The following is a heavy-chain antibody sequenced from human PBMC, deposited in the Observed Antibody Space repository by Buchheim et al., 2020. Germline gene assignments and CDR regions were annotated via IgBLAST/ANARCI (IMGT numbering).Heavy chain of an antibody. CDR3: ARHVWGSSSGYYYGSYYYYGMDV. CDR2: INHSGST. V-gene: IGHV4-34*01. D-gene: IGHD3-22*01. J-gene: IGHJ6*02. CDR1: GGSFSGYY. Sequence: QVQLQQWGAGLLKPSETLSLTCAVYGGSFSGYYWSWIRQPPGKGLEWIGEINHSGSTNYNPSLKSRVTISVDTSKNQFSLKLSSVTAADTAVYYCARHVWGSSSGYYYGSYYYYGMDVWGQGTT.